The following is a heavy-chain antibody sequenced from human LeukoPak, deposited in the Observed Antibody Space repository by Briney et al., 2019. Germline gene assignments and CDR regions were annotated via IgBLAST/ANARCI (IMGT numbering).Heavy chain of an antibody. V-gene: IGHV3-7*03. CDR3: AKASEGYSSSWYGD. J-gene: IGHJ4*02. D-gene: IGHD6-13*01. CDR1: GFTFSSYW. Sequence: PGGSLRLSCAASGFTFSSYWMSWVRQAPGKGLEWVANIKQDGSEKYYVDSVKGRFTISRDNAKNSLYLQMNSLRAEDTALYYCAKASEGYSSSWYGDWGQGTLVTVSS. CDR2: IKQDGSEK.